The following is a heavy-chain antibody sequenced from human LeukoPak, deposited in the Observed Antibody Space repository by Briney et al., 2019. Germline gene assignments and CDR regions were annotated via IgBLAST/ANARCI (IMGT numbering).Heavy chain of an antibody. J-gene: IGHJ4*02. Sequence: GRSLRLSCAASGFTFSSYGMHWVRQAPGKGLEWVAVISYDGSNKYYADSVKGRFTISRDNSKNTLYLQMNSLRAEDTAVYYCAKGKGQWLVLYYFDYWGQGTRVTVSS. CDR3: AKGKGQWLVLYYFDY. CDR1: GFTFSSYG. CDR2: ISYDGSNK. V-gene: IGHV3-30*18. D-gene: IGHD6-19*01.